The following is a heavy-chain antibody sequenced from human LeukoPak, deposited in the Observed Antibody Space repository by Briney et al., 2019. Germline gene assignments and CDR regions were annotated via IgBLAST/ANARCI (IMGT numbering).Heavy chain of an antibody. CDR2: FDPEDGET. CDR1: GYTLTELS. J-gene: IGHJ4*02. CDR3: ATEHYCSGGSCYGYYFDY. V-gene: IGHV1-24*01. D-gene: IGHD2-15*01. Sequence: ASVKVSCKVSGYTLTELSMHWVRQAPGKGLEWMGGFDPEDGETIYAQKFQGRVTMTEDTSTDTAYMELSSLRSEDTAVYYCATEHYCSGGSCYGYYFDYWGQGNLVTVSS.